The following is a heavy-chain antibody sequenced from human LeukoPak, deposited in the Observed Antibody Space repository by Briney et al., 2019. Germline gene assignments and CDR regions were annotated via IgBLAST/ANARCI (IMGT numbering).Heavy chain of an antibody. J-gene: IGHJ6*02. CDR2: IYTSGST. CDR1: GGSISSYY. D-gene: IGHD2-2*01. Sequence: PSETLSLTRTVSGGSISSYYWSWIRQPAGKGLEWIGRIYTSGSTNYNPSLKSRVTISVDTSKNQFSLKLSSVTAADTAVYYCARDCSSTSCYLGRYYGMDVWGQGTTVTVSS. CDR3: ARDCSSTSCYLGRYYGMDV. V-gene: IGHV4-4*07.